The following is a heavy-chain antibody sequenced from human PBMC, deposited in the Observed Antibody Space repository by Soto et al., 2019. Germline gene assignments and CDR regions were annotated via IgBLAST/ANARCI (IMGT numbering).Heavy chain of an antibody. CDR1: GGTFTSTA. Sequence: QVLLVQSSAEVKKPGSSVKVSCKASGGTFTSTAFSWVRQAPGQGLEWMGGIIPVLGTPNYAQKLQARLTVTADTTTTKVHMELSSLKSADTAVYSCASSAGLDHLLNYYGLNVWGQGTTVTVSS. V-gene: IGHV1-69*06. CDR2: IIPVLGTP. CDR3: ASSAGLDHLLNYYGLNV. J-gene: IGHJ6*02. D-gene: IGHD6-13*01.